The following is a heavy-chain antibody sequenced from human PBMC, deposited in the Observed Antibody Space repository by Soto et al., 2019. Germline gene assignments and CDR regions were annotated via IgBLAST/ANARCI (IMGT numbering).Heavy chain of an antibody. J-gene: IGHJ4*02. CDR1: GFTFSTYA. CDR2: IIGSGDST. V-gene: IGHV3-23*01. CDR3: AKERSSGWNFDS. Sequence: EVQLLESGGGLVQPGGSLRLSCAASGFTFSTYAMSWVRQAPGGGLEWVSTIIGSGDSTYYADSVKGRFTISRDNSKNTLYLQMNSLRAEDTAVYYCAKERSSGWNFDSWGQGTLVTVSS. D-gene: IGHD6-19*01.